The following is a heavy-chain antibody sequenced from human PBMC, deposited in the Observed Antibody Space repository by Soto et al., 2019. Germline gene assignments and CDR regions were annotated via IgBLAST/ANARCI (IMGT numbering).Heavy chain of an antibody. V-gene: IGHV3-21*01. CDR3: ARDPPARWELTDHYYYCGMDV. CDR1: GFTFSSYS. Sequence: EVQLVESGGGLVKPGGSLRLSCAASGFTFSSYSMNWVRQAPGKGLEWVSSISSSSSYIYYADSVKGRFTISRDNAKNFLYLKKNSLRAEDTAVYYCARDPPARWELTDHYYYCGMDVWGQGTTVTVSS. J-gene: IGHJ6*02. CDR2: ISSSSSYI. D-gene: IGHD1-26*01.